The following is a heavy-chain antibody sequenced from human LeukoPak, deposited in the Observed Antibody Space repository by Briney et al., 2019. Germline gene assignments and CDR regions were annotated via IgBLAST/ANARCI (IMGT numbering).Heavy chain of an antibody. CDR2: ISSSSSYT. D-gene: IGHD3-16*02. V-gene: IGHV3-11*06. CDR3: ARDGSLGELSLYATDY. Sequence: GGSLRLSCAASGFTFSDYYMSWIRPAPGKGLEGVSYISSSSSYTNYADSVKGRFTISRDNAKNSLYLQMNSLRAEDTAVYYCARDGSLGELSLYATDYWGQGTLVTVSS. CDR1: GFTFSDYY. J-gene: IGHJ4*02.